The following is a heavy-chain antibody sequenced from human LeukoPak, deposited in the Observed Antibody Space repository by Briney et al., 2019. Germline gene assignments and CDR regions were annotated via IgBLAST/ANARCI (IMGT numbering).Heavy chain of an antibody. J-gene: IGHJ6*03. Sequence: GESLKISCKGSGYSFTSYCIGWVRQMPGKGLEWMGIIYPGDSDTRYSPSFQGQVTISADKSISTAYLQWSSLKASDTAMYYCARHTDYYDSSGYLGTDYYMDVWGKGTTVTVSS. CDR3: ARHTDYYDSSGYLGTDYYMDV. D-gene: IGHD3-22*01. CDR2: IYPGDSDT. V-gene: IGHV5-51*01. CDR1: GYSFTSYC.